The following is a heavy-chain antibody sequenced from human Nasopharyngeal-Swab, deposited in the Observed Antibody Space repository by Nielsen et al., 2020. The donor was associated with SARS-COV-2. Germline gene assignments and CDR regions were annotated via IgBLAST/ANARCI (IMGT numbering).Heavy chain of an antibody. CDR2: ISHNSGT. CDR1: GVSISSQY. CDR3: AKEGATGWFDP. J-gene: IGHJ5*02. V-gene: IGHV4-59*11. Sequence: SETLSLTCTVSGVSISSQYWSWLRQPPGKGLEWIGYISHNSGTNYNPSLKSRVTMFMDTSKNQFSLKLRSVTAADTAVYYCAKEGATGWFDPWGQGTLVTVSS.